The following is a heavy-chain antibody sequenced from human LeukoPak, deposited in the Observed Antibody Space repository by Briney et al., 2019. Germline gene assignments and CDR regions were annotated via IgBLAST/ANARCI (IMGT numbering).Heavy chain of an antibody. V-gene: IGHV1-46*01. J-gene: IGHJ6*02. CDR2: INPSGGST. CDR1: GYTFTSYY. Sequence: ASVKVSCKASGYTFTSYYMHWVRQAPGQGLEWMGIINPSGGSTSYAQKFQGRVTMTRDTSTSTVYMELSSLRSEDTAVYYYARDPRDDTELYGMDVWGQGTTVTVSS. D-gene: IGHD5-24*01. CDR3: ARDPRDDTELYGMDV.